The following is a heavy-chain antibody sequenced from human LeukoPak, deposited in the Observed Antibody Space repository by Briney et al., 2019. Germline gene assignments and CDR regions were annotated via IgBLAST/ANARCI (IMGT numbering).Heavy chain of an antibody. V-gene: IGHV1-2*02. CDR2: VNPNSSGT. CDR1: GYTFTGYY. D-gene: IGHD3-22*01. CDR3: ARAGYYDSSGYYHPFDY. J-gene: IGHJ4*02. Sequence: GASVKVSCKASGYTFTGYYIHWVRQAPGQGLEWMGWVNPNSSGTNYGQNFQGRVTMTRDTSISPAYMELRGLTPDDTAVYYCARAGYYDSSGYYHPFDYWGQGIVVTVSS.